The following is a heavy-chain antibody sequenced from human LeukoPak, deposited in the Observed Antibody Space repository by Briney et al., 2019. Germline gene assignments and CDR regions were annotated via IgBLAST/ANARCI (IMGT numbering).Heavy chain of an antibody. J-gene: IGHJ3*02. CDR3: ARDPAGGPWLDDAFDI. D-gene: IGHD6-19*01. V-gene: IGHV1-46*01. CDR2: INPSGGST. CDR1: GYTFTSYY. Sequence: ASVKVSCKASGYTFTSYYMHWVREAPGQGLEWMGIINPSGGSTSYAQKLQGRVTMTRDTSTSIVYMELSSLRPEDTAVYYCARDPAGGPWLDDAFDIWGQGTMVTVSS.